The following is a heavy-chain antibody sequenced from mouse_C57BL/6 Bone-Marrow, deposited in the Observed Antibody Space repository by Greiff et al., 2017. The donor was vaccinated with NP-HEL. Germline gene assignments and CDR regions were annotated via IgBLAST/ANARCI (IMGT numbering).Heavy chain of an antibody. D-gene: IGHD1-1*01. CDR3: ARSLYYYGSSAMDY. Sequence: VQLQQSGPELVKPGASVKLSCKASGYTFTSYDINWVKQRPGQGLEWIVWIYPRDGSTKYNEKFKGKATLTVDTSSSTAYMELHSLTSEDSAVYFCARSLYYYGSSAMDYWGQGTSVTVSS. CDR2: IYPRDGST. CDR1: GYTFTSYD. J-gene: IGHJ4*01. V-gene: IGHV1-85*01.